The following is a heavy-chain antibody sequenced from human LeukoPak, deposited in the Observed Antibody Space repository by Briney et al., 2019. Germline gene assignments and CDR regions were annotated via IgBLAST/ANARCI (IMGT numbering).Heavy chain of an antibody. Sequence: GGSLRLSCAASGFTFSSYSMNWVRQAPGKGLEWVSYISSSSSTIYYADSVKGRCTISRDNFRNTMYLQMNSLTAEDTAIYYCARAASDSSGYDAFDIWGPGTMVTVSS. V-gene: IGHV3-48*01. CDR3: ARAASDSSGYDAFDI. CDR2: ISSSSSTI. J-gene: IGHJ3*02. D-gene: IGHD3-22*01. CDR1: GFTFSSYS.